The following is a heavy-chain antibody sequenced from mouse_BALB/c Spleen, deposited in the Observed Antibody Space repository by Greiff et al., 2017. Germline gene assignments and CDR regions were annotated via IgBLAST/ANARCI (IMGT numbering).Heavy chain of an antibody. CDR2: ISDGGSYT. CDR3: ARGYDGYYAMDY. V-gene: IGHV5-4*02. J-gene: IGHJ4*01. CDR1: GFTFSDYY. D-gene: IGHD2-14*01. Sequence: EVKLVESGGGLVKPGGSLKLSCAASGFTFSDYYMYWVRQTPEKRLEWVATISDGGSYTYYPDSVKGRFTISRDNAKNNLYLQMSSLKSEDTAMYYCARGYDGYYAMDYWGQGTSVTVSS.